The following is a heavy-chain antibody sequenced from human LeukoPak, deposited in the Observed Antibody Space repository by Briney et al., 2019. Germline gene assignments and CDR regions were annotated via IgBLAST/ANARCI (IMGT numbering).Heavy chain of an antibody. CDR1: GFTFSSYE. D-gene: IGHD2-15*01. Sequence: PGGSLRLSCAASGFTFSSYEMNWVRQAPGKGLEWVSYISSSGSTIYYADSVKGRFTISRDNAKNSLYLQMNSLRAEDTAVYYCARDRAGSCYALVTDAFDIWGQGTMVTVSS. V-gene: IGHV3-48*03. CDR2: ISSSGSTI. CDR3: ARDRAGSCYALVTDAFDI. J-gene: IGHJ3*02.